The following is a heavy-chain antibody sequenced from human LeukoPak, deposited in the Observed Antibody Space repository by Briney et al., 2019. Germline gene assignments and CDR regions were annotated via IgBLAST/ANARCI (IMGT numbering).Heavy chain of an antibody. V-gene: IGHV1-18*01. D-gene: IGHD3-10*01. CDR2: ISAYNGNT. J-gene: IGHJ5*02. Sequence: GASVKVSCKASGYTFTSYGISWVRQAPGQGLEWMGWISAYNGNTNYAQKLQGRVTMTTDTSTSTAYMELRSLRSDDTAVYYCARDSLVYYNGSGSYEPWGQGTLVTVSS. CDR3: ARDSLVYYNGSGSYEP. CDR1: GYTFTSYG.